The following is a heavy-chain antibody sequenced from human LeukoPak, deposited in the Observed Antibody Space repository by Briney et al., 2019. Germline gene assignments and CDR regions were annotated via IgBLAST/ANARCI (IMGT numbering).Heavy chain of an antibody. CDR1: GGSISSSYYY. V-gene: IGHV4-39*01. Sequence: PSETLSLTCTVSGGSISSSYYYWGWIRQPPGKGLEWIGSIHYSGSTYYNPSLKSRVTISVDTSKNQFSLKLRSVTAADTAVYYCAVGSPNFDYWGQGTLVTVSS. CDR3: AVGSPNFDY. J-gene: IGHJ4*02. CDR2: IHYSGST. D-gene: IGHD3-10*01.